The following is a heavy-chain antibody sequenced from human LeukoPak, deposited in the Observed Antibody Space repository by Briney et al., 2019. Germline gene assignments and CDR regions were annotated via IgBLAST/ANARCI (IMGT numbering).Heavy chain of an antibody. Sequence: SETLYLTCTVSGVSISSYYWSWIRQPPGKGLGWLGYIYYSGSTNYNASLKSRVSISVDAAKNQFSLKLSSVTAADTAVYYCARLTDDRIESAFDIWGQGTMVTVSS. CDR1: GVSISSYY. CDR3: ARLTDDRIESAFDI. D-gene: IGHD3-22*01. CDR2: IYYSGST. J-gene: IGHJ3*02. V-gene: IGHV4-59*01.